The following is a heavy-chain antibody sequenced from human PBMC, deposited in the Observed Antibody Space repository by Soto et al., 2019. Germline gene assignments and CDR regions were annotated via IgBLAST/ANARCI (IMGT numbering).Heavy chain of an antibody. CDR1: GDSVSGNSAA. V-gene: IGHV6-1*01. J-gene: IGHJ4*02. D-gene: IGHD2-2*01. CDR3: AREFPSYVSSASYPDY. CDR2: TYYRSRWYN. Sequence: SQTLSLTCAISGDSVSGNSAAWNWIRQSPSRGLEWLGRTYYRSRWYNDYAVSVKSRITVTPDTSKNQFSLHLNSVTPEDTAVYYCAREFPSYVSSASYPDYSGQGALVTVFS.